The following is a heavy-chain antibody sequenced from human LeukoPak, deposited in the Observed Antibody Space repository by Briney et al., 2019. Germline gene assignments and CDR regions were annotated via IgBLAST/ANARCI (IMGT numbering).Heavy chain of an antibody. CDR3: AKVNY. V-gene: IGHV3-30*18. CDR2: ISYDGSNK. CDR1: GFTFSSYG. Sequence: GGSLRLSCAASGFTFSSYGMHWVRQAPGKGLEWVAVISYDGSNKYYADSVKGRFTISRDNSKNTLYLQMNSLRAEDTAVYYCAKVNYWGQGTLVTVSS. J-gene: IGHJ4*02.